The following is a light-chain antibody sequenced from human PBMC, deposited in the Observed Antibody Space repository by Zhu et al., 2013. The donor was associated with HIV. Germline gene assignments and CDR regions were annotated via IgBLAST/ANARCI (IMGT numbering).Light chain of an antibody. CDR3: HHVNDNPA. Sequence: DTQLTQSPSFVSASVRDRVTITCRASQDIGRYLAWYQQRPGKAPELLVYAASTLQDGVPSRFAGRGSGTEFTLTITGLQPEDFATYYCHHVNDNPAFGPGTTVDFK. J-gene: IGKJ3*01. V-gene: IGKV1-9*01. CDR2: AAS. CDR1: QDIGRY.